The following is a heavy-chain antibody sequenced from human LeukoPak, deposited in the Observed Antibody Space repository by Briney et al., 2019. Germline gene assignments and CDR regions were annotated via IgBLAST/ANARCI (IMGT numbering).Heavy chain of an antibody. Sequence: GESLKISCKGSGYSFTSYWIGWVRQMPGKGLEWMGIIYPVDSDTRYRPSFQGQVTISADKSISTAYLQWSSLKASDTAMYYCARLYYDFWSGAGAPYYFDYWGQGTLVTVSS. CDR2: IYPVDSDT. CDR3: ARLYYDFWSGAGAPYYFDY. D-gene: IGHD3-3*01. V-gene: IGHV5-51*01. CDR1: GYSFTSYW. J-gene: IGHJ4*02.